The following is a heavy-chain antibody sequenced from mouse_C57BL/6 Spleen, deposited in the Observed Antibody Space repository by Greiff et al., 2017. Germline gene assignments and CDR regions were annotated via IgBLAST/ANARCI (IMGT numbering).Heavy chain of an antibody. V-gene: IGHV1-42*01. Sequence: EVQLQQPGPELVKPGASVKISCKASGYSFTGYYMNWVKQSPEKSLEWIGEINPSTGGTTYNQKFKGKATLTVDKSSSTAYMQLSSLTSEDSAVYFCARGDYAMDYWGQGTSVTVSS. J-gene: IGHJ4*01. CDR1: GYSFTGYY. CDR2: INPSTGGT. CDR3: ARGDYAMDY.